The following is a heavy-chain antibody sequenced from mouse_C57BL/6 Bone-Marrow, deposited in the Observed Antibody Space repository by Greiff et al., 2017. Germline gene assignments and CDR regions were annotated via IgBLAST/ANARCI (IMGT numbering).Heavy chain of an antibody. D-gene: IGHD2-4*01. CDR3: ASSDDYAWVDY. CDR2: FHPYNDDT. V-gene: IGHV1-47*01. Sequence: QVQLQQSGAELVKPGASVKMSCTASGYTFTTYPIEWLKQNHGKSLEWIGNFHPYNDDTKYNEKFKGKVTFTVDKSTSTVYLELSRLTSEDSAVYYCASSDDYAWVDYWGQGTLVTVSA. CDR1: GYTFTTYP. J-gene: IGHJ3*01.